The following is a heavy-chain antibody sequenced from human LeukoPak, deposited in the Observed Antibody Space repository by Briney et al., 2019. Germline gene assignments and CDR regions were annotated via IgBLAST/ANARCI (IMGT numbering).Heavy chain of an antibody. D-gene: IGHD6-13*01. J-gene: IGHJ4*02. CDR2: ISYDGSNK. CDR1: GFTFSSYG. V-gene: IGHV3-30*18. Sequence: PGGSLRLSCAASGFTFSSYGMHWVRQAPGKGLEWVAVISYDGSNKYYADSVKGRFTISRDNSKNTLYLQMNSLRAEDTAVYYCAKDLQSLAAAGRLLFDYWGQGTLVTVSS. CDR3: AKDLQSLAAAGRLLFDY.